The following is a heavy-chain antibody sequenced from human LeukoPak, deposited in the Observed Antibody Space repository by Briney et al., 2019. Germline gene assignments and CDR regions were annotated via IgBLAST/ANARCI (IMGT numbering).Heavy chain of an antibody. CDR2: IIPIFGTA. D-gene: IGHD6-13*01. Sequence: ASVKVSCKASGGTFSSYAISWVRQAPGQGLEWMGGIIPIFGTANYAQKFQGRVTITADKSTSTAYMELSSLRSEDTAVYYCATGGYSSSWYDYYYMDVWGKGTTVTVSS. CDR1: GGTFSSYA. V-gene: IGHV1-69*06. J-gene: IGHJ6*03. CDR3: ATGGYSSSWYDYYYMDV.